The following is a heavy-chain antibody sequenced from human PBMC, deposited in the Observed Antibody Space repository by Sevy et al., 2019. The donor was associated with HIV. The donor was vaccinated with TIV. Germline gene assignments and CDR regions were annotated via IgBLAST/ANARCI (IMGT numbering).Heavy chain of an antibody. CDR1: GYTFTSYG. Sequence: ASVKVSCKASGYTFTSYGISWVRQAPGQGLEWMGWISAYNGNTNYAQKLQGRVTMTTDTSTSTAYMELRSLRSDDTAVYYCARERGRYCSAGSCPNGFDIWGQGTMVTVSS. CDR3: ARERGRYCSAGSCPNGFDI. J-gene: IGHJ3*02. V-gene: IGHV1-18*01. D-gene: IGHD2-15*01. CDR2: ISAYNGNT.